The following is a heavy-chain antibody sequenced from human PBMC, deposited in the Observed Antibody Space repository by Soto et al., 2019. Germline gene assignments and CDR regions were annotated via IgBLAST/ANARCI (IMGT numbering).Heavy chain of an antibody. CDR3: ARDNTNDYVWGSYPPHLDY. Sequence: GASVKVSCKASGGTFSSYAISWVRQAPGQGLEWMGWISAYNGNTNYAQKLQGRVTMTTDTSTSTAYMELRSLRSDDTAVYYCARDNTNDYVWGSYPPHLDYWGQGTLVTVSS. J-gene: IGHJ4*02. D-gene: IGHD3-16*02. CDR2: ISAYNGNT. V-gene: IGHV1-18*01. CDR1: GGTFSSYA.